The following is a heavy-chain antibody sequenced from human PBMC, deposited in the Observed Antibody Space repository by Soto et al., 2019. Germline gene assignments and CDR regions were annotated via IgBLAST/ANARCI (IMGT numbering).Heavy chain of an antibody. D-gene: IGHD6-6*01. CDR1: GYTFTSYY. CDR2: INPSGGST. Sequence: GASVKVSCKASGYTFTSYYMHWVRQAPGQGLEWMGIINPSGGSTSYAQKSQGRVTMTRDTSTSTVYMELSSLRSEDTAVYYCAREGTLTSSSSGGGMDVWGQGTTVTVSS. CDR3: AREGTLTSSSSGGGMDV. V-gene: IGHV1-46*01. J-gene: IGHJ6*02.